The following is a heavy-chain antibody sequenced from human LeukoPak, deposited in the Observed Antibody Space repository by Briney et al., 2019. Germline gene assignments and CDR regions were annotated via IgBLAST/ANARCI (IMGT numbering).Heavy chain of an antibody. CDR1: GYTFTGSY. CDR3: ATTAATAGMNWFDP. CDR2: IIPIFGTA. J-gene: IGHJ5*02. V-gene: IGHV1-69*13. Sequence: ASVKVSCKASGYTFTGSYIHWVRQAPGQGLEWMGGIIPIFGTANYAQKFQGRVTITADESTSTAYMELSSLRSEDTAVYYCATTAATAGMNWFDPWGQGTLVTVSS. D-gene: IGHD6-13*01.